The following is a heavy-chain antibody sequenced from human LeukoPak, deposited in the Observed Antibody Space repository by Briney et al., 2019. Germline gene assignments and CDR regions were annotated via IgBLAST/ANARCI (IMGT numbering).Heavy chain of an antibody. V-gene: IGHV1-18*01. CDR2: ISTYDGNT. CDR3: ARTCSGGSCYYIY. Sequence: GASVKVSCKASGYTFTSYGISWVRQAPGQGLEWMGWISTYDGNTDYAQRLQGRVTMTTDTSTSTAYMELGSLRSDDTAVYYCARTCSGGSCYYIYWGQGTLVTASS. D-gene: IGHD2-15*01. CDR1: GYTFTSYG. J-gene: IGHJ4*02.